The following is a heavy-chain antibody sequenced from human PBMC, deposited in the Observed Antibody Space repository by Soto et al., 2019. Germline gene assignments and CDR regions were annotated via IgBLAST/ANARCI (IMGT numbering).Heavy chain of an antibody. CDR2: ISAYNGNT. CDR3: ARDEWLVTYYYGMDV. CDR1: GYTFTSYG. Sequence: QVQLVQSGAEVKKPGASVKVSCKASGYTFTSYGISWVRQAPGQGLEWMGWISAYNGNTNYAQKLQGRVTMTTDTSTGTAYMELRSLRSDDTAVYYCARDEWLVTYYYGMDVWGQGTTVTVSS. J-gene: IGHJ6*02. D-gene: IGHD6-19*01. V-gene: IGHV1-18*01.